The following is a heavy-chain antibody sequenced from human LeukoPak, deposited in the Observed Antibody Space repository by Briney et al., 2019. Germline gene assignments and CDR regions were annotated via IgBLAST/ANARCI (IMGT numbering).Heavy chain of an antibody. CDR1: GDTFTSSY. Sequence: ASVKVSCKASGDTFTSSYINWVRQAPGQGLEWMGWVSAYNGKTSYVQNFQGRVTMTTDSSTNTAYMDLTSLTSDDTAVYYCARGGTYYPCIDYWGQGTLVTVSS. J-gene: IGHJ4*02. CDR3: ARGGTYYPCIDY. D-gene: IGHD1-26*01. CDR2: VSAYNGKT. V-gene: IGHV1-18*01.